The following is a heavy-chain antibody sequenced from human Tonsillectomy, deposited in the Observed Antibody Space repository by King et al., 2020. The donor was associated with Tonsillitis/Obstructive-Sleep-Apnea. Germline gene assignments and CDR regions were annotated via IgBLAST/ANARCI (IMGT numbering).Heavy chain of an antibody. Sequence: VQLQQWGAGLLKPSEPLSLTCAVYGGSLSGYYWSWIRQPPGKALEWIGEINHGGSTRYNPSLKSRVTISLDSSKNQFSLKLYSLTAADTAVYYCARGDLLTGYYASTDFDYWGQGTLVTVSS. CDR3: ARGDLLTGYYASTDFDY. V-gene: IGHV4-34*01. D-gene: IGHD3-9*01. J-gene: IGHJ4*02. CDR2: INHGGST. CDR1: GGSLSGYY.